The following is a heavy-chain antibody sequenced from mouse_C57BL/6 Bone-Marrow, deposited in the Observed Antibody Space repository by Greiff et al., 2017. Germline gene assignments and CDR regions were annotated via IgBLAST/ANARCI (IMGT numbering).Heavy chain of an antibody. CDR3: ARGVKGFDY. CDR2: ISDGGSYT. J-gene: IGHJ2*01. V-gene: IGHV5-4*03. Sequence: DVKLVESGGGLVKPGGSLKLSCAASGFTFSSYAMSWVRQTPEKRLEWVATISDGGSYTYYPDNVKGRFTISRDNAKNNLYLQMSHLKSEDTAMYYCARGVKGFDYWGQGTTLTVSS. CDR1: GFTFSSYA. D-gene: IGHD1-3*01.